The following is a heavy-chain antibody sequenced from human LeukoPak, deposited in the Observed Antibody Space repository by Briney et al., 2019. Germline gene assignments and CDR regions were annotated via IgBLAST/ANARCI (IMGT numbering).Heavy chain of an antibody. D-gene: IGHD7-27*01. CDR2: IYYSGST. Sequence: SETLSLTCTVSGGSISSSSYYWGWIRQPPGKGLEWIGSIYYSGSTYYNPSLKSRVTISVDTSKNQFSLKLSSVTAADTAVYYWPNESSLGFYWGQGTLSPSPQ. V-gene: IGHV4-39*01. CDR1: GGSISSSSYY. CDR3: PNESSLGFY. J-gene: IGHJ4*02.